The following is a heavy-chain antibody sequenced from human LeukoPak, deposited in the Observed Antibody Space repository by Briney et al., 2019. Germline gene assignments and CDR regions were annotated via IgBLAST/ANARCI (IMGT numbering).Heavy chain of an antibody. CDR2: IRYDGSNK. CDR1: GFTFSSYG. D-gene: IGHD2-21*02. V-gene: IGHV3-30*02. CDR3: ARGAYCGGDCYNAFDI. Sequence: GGSLRLSCAASGFTFSSYGMHWVRQAPGKGLEWVAFIRYDGSNKYYADSVKGRFTISRDNSKNTLYLQMNSLRAEDTALYHCARGAYCGGDCYNAFDIWGQGTMVTVSS. J-gene: IGHJ3*02.